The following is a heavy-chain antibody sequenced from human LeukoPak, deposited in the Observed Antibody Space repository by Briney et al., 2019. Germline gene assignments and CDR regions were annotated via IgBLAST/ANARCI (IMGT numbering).Heavy chain of an antibody. CDR2: ININSDGSST. J-gene: IGHJ3*02. CDR1: GFTFSTYW. Sequence: GGSLRLSCAASGFTFSTYWMHWVRQTPGKGLVWVSRININSDGSSTIYADSVKGRFTISRDNAKNTLYLQMNSLRAEDTAVFYCARDNDIVVVPAALAFDIWGQGTMVTVSS. V-gene: IGHV3-74*01. CDR3: ARDNDIVVVPAALAFDI. D-gene: IGHD2-2*01.